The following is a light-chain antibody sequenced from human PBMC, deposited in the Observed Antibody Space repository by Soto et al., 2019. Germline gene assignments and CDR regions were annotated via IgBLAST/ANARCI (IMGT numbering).Light chain of an antibody. CDR3: GSWDSSLSAYV. V-gene: IGLV1-51*01. CDR1: SSNIGGNS. CDR2: DDN. J-gene: IGLJ1*01. Sequence: QSVLTQPPSVSAAPGQKVTISCSGSSSNIGGNSMSLYQQLPGTAPKLLIYDDNKRPSGIPDRFSGSKSGTSATLGITGFQTGDEADYYCGSWDSSLSAYVFGTGIKVTVL.